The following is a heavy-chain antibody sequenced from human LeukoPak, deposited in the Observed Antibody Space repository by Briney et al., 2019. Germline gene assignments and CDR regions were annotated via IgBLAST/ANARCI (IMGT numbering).Heavy chain of an antibody. CDR2: INHSGST. Sequence: AETMSLTCAVYGGSFSGYYWSWIRQPPGKGLEWIGEINHSGSTNYNPSLKSRVTISVDTSKNQFSLQLSSVTAADTAVYYCARRAPYSYEWSTLDYWGQGTLVTVSS. V-gene: IGHV4-34*01. D-gene: IGHD5-18*01. J-gene: IGHJ4*02. CDR1: GGSFSGYY. CDR3: ARRAPYSYEWSTLDY.